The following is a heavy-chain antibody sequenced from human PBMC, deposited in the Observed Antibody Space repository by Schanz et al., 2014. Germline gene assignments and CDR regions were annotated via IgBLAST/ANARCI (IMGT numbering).Heavy chain of an antibody. Sequence: QVPLEESGAGLVKPSGTLSLTCAVSGASVSSDNWWNWVRQPPGKGLEWIGEIYDSGNTNYNPSLKSRVTMPVADSMNQFSLQLPSVTAADTAVYYCARGGQGFGEPHQRLFEYWGPGTLVTVSS. J-gene: IGHJ4*02. CDR2: IYDSGNT. CDR3: ARGGQGFGEPHQRLFEY. V-gene: IGHV4-4*02. D-gene: IGHD3-10*01. CDR1: GASVSSDNW.